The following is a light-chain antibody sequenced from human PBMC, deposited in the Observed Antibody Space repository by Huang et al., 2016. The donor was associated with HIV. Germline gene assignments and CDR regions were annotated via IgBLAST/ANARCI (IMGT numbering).Light chain of an antibody. CDR2: GMT. V-gene: IGKV3-15*01. CDR3: QQYNDRPPFT. J-gene: IGKJ2*01. CDR1: QSVSSN. Sequence: EVVLTQSPATLSVSPGERATLSCRASQSVSSNLAWYQQRPGQAPRFLVYGMTQRYSGTPAKVRRSGSGTDVTLTTRSTQSDDFGVYYCQQYNDRPPFTFGQGTKVEIQ.